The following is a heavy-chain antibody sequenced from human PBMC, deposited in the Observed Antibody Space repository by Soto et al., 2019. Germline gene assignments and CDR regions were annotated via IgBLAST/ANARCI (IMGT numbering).Heavy chain of an antibody. CDR2: INHSGST. Sequence: PSETLSLTCAVYGGYSSGYYWSWIRQPPGKGQEWTGEINHSGSTNYNPSLKRRGTISVDTSKNQFSLKLSSVTAADTAVYYCQRGNGHIVVVPAAMVNHYYSGMDVWGQGTTVTVSS. J-gene: IGHJ6*02. CDR1: GGYSSGYY. D-gene: IGHD2-2*01. V-gene: IGHV4-34*01. CDR3: QRGNGHIVVVPAAMVNHYYSGMDV.